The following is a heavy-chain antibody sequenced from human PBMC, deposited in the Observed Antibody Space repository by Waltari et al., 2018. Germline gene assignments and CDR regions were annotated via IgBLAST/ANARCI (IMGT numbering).Heavy chain of an antibody. D-gene: IGHD3-3*01. CDR1: GGSISSSSYY. CDR2: IYYSGST. Sequence: QLQLQESGPGLVKPSETLSLTCTVSGGSISSSSYYWGWIRQPLGRVLEWIGSIYYSGSTNYNPSLKSRVTISVDKSKNQFSLKLSSVTAADTAVYYCARSDYLGVVIKGRYGMDVCGQGTTVTVSS. CDR3: ARSDYLGVVIKGRYGMDV. V-gene: IGHV4-39*07. J-gene: IGHJ6*02.